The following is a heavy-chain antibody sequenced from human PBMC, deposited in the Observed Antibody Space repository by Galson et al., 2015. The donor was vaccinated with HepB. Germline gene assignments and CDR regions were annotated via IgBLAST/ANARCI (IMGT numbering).Heavy chain of an antibody. CDR2: INPNSGGT. D-gene: IGHD3-3*01. J-gene: IGHJ4*02. V-gene: IGHV1-2*02. CDR3: ARDLGGNTYYDFWSGYT. CDR1: GYTFTGYY. Sequence: SVKVSCKASGYTFTGYYMHWVRQAPGQGLEWMGWINPNSGGTNYAQKFQGRVTMTRDTSISTAYMELSRLRSDDTAVYYCARDLGGNTYYDFWSGYTWGQGTLVTVSS.